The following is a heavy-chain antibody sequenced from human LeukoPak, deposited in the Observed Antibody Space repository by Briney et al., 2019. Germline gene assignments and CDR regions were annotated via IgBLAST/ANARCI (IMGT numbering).Heavy chain of an antibody. CDR2: IYSIGST. J-gene: IGHJ4*02. CDR3: ARGPWRSGFDY. V-gene: IGHV4-4*07. D-gene: IGHD3-3*01. Sequence: SETLSLTCTVSGDSISSYYWSWIRQPAGKGLEWIGRIYSIGSTDYNPSLKSRVTMSVDTSKNQFSLKLSSVSAADTAVYYCARGPWRSGFDYWGQGTLVTV. CDR1: GDSISSYY.